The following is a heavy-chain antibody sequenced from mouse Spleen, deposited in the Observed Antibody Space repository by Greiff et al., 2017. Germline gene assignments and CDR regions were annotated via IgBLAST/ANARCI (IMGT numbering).Heavy chain of an antibody. CDR3: ARRGTTVPYFDY. J-gene: IGHJ2*01. V-gene: IGHV5-9-3*01. CDR2: ISSGGSYT. CDR1: GFTFSSYA. Sequence: EVQLVESGGGLVKPGGSLKLSCAASGFTFSSYAMSWVRQTPEKRLEWVATISSGGSYTYYPDSVKGRFTISRDNAKNTLYLQMSSLRSEDTAMYYCARRGTTVPYFDYWGQGTTLTVSS. D-gene: IGHD1-1*01.